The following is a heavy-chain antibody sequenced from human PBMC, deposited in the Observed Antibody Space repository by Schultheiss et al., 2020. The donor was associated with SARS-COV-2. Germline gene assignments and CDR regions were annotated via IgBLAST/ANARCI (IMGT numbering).Heavy chain of an antibody. Sequence: GESLKISCAASGFAFSSYALHWVRQAPGKGLEYVSAISSNGGSTYYANSVKGRFTISRDNAKNSLYLQMNSLRAEDTAVYYCATAPYTSGWFDYWGRGTLVTVSS. V-gene: IGHV3-64*01. CDR3: ATAPYTSGWFDY. CDR1: GFAFSSYA. J-gene: IGHJ4*02. CDR2: ISSNGGST. D-gene: IGHD6-19*01.